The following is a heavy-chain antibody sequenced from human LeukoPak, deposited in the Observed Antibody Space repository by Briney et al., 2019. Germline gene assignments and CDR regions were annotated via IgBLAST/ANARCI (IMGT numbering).Heavy chain of an antibody. CDR3: ARMVPKYNWKVGWFDP. V-gene: IGHV1-18*01. CDR2: ISAYNGNT. Sequence: GASVKVSCKASGYTFTSYGISWVRQAPGQGLEWMGWISAYNGNTNYAQKLQGRVTMTTDTSTSTAYMELRSLRSDDTAVYYCARMVPKYNWKVGWFDPWGQGTLVTVSS. CDR1: GYTFTSYG. D-gene: IGHD1-20*01. J-gene: IGHJ5*02.